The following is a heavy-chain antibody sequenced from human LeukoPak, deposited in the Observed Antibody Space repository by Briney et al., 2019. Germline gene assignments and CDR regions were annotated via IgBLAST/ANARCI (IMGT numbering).Heavy chain of an antibody. V-gene: IGHV1-18*01. CDR3: ARATLSIAVAGTSWYFDL. CDR1: GYTFTSYG. D-gene: IGHD6-19*01. CDR2: ISAYNGNT. J-gene: IGHJ2*01. Sequence: GASVKVSCKASGYTFTSYGISWVRQAPGQGLEWMGWISAYNGNTNYAQKLQGRVTMTTDTSTSTAYMELRSLRSDDTAVYYCARATLSIAVAGTSWYFDLWGRGTLVTVSS.